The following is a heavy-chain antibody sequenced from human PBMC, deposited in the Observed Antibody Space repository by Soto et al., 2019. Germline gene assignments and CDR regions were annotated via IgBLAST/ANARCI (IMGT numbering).Heavy chain of an antibody. CDR1: GFIVSGNY. D-gene: IGHD3-9*01. Sequence: EVQLVESGGSLVQPGGSLRLSCAASGFIVSGNYMGWVRQAPGKGLEWVSVIYSGGDIFYADSVKGRFTISRDNSKSTLHLQMNSLRVEDTALYHCHLFYYYMDVWGRGTTVTVSS. J-gene: IGHJ6*03. CDR3: HLFYYYMDV. CDR2: IYSGGDI. V-gene: IGHV3-66*01.